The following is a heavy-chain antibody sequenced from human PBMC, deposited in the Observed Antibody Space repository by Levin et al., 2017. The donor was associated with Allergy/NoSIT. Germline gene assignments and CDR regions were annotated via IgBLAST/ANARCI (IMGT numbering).Heavy chain of an antibody. CDR3: ARGGLYNWNYRIFDY. V-gene: IGHV3-30-3*01. J-gene: IGHJ4*02. CDR1: GFTFSSSA. CDR2: ISYDGSNK. D-gene: IGHD1-7*01. Sequence: LSLTCAASGFTFSSSAMHWVRQAPGKGLEWVAVISYDGSNKYYADSVKGRFTISRDNSKNTLYLQMNSLRAEDTAVYYCARGGLYNWNYRIFDYWGQGTLVTVSS.